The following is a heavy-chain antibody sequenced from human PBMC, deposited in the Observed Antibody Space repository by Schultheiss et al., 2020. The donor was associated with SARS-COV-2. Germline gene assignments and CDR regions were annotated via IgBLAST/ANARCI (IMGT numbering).Heavy chain of an antibody. D-gene: IGHD1-7*01. CDR1: GGSISSYY. CDR3: ARGPRHDGTTLWFDP. V-gene: IGHV4-34*01. Sequence: SETLSLTCTVSGGSISSYYWGWIRQPPGKGLEWIGEINHSGSTNYNPSLKSRVTISVDTSKNQFSLKLSSVTAADTAVYYCARGPRHDGTTLWFDPWGQGTLVTVSS. J-gene: IGHJ5*02. CDR2: INHSGST.